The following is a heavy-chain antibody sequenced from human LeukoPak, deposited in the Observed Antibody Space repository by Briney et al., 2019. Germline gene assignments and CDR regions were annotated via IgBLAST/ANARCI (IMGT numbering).Heavy chain of an antibody. Sequence: ASVKVSCKASGYTFTGHYMHWVRQAPGQGLEWMGWINPNSGGTNYAQKFQGRVTMTWDTSTCTAYMELRSLRSDDTAVYYCARGTETDRSGSNGFFSSHYWGQGSLVTVSS. CDR2: INPNSGGT. CDR3: ARGTETDRSGSNGFFSSHY. CDR1: GYTFTGHY. D-gene: IGHD3-22*01. J-gene: IGHJ4*02. V-gene: IGHV1-2*02.